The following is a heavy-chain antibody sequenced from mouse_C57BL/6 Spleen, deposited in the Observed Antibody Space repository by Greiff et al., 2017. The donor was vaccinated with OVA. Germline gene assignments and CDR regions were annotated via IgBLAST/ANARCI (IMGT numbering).Heavy chain of an antibody. J-gene: IGHJ4*01. CDR2: INPSNGGT. D-gene: IGHD2-3*01. CDR1: GYTFTSYW. CDR3: ARSDGYYDYAMDY. Sequence: QVQLQQPGTELVKPGASVRLSCKASGYTFTSYWMHWVKQRPGQGLEWIGNINPSNGGTNYNEKFKSKATLTVDKSSSTAYMQLSSLTSEDSAVYYCARSDGYYDYAMDYWGQGTSVTVSS. V-gene: IGHV1-53*01.